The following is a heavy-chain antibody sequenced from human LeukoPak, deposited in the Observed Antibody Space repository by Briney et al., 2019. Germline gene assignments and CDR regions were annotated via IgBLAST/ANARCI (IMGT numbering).Heavy chain of an antibody. V-gene: IGHV4-30-4*08. CDR2: IYYSGST. CDR3: ARALLSRQQLVPKNWFDP. CDR1: GGSISSGDYY. J-gene: IGHJ5*02. Sequence: SSETLSLTCTVSGGSISSGDYYWSWIRQPPGKGLEWIGYIYYSGSTYYNPSLKSRVTISVDTPKNQFSLKLSSVTAADTAVYYCARALLSRQQLVPKNWFDPWGQGTLVTVSS. D-gene: IGHD6-13*01.